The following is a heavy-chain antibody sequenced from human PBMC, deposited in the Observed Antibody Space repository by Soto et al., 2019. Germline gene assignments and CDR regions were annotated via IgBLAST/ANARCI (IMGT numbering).Heavy chain of an antibody. D-gene: IGHD3-3*01. J-gene: IGHJ4*02. V-gene: IGHV4-28*01. Sequence: ASETLSLTCAVSGYSISSSNWWGWIRQPPGKGLEWIGYIYYSGSTYYNPSLKSRVTMSVDTSKNQFSLKLSSVTAVDTAVYYCARISAFEWLLYYFDYWGQGTLVTVSS. CDR1: GYSISSSNW. CDR2: IYYSGST. CDR3: ARISAFEWLLYYFDY.